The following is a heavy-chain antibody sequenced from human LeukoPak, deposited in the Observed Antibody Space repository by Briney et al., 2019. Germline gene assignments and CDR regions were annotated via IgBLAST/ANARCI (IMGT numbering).Heavy chain of an antibody. V-gene: IGHV4-39*01. CDR2: IYYSGST. CDR1: GGSISSSSYS. D-gene: IGHD5-18*01. Sequence: SETLSLTCTVSGGSISSSSYSWGWIRQPPGKGLEWIGSIYYSGSTYYNPSPKSQVTISVDTSKNQFSLKLSSVTAADTAVYYCARAHHLIQQPFDYWGQGTLVTVSS. CDR3: ARAHHLIQQPFDY. J-gene: IGHJ4*02.